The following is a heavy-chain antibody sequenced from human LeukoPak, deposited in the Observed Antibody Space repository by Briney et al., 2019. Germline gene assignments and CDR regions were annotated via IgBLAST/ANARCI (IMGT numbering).Heavy chain of an antibody. Sequence: GASVKVSCKASGYSFTDYYMHWVRQAPGQGLESMGWVHPNSGSTNYAQQFQGRVTMTRDTSISTAYMELSSLRSDDTAVYYCARDLKAASTLDYWGQGTLVTVSS. V-gene: IGHV1-2*02. CDR1: GYSFTDYY. D-gene: IGHD2-15*01. CDR3: ARDLKAASTLDY. CDR2: VHPNSGST. J-gene: IGHJ4*02.